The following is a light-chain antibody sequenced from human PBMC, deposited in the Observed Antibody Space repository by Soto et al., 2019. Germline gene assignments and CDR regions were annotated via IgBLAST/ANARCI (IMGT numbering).Light chain of an antibody. J-gene: IGKJ4*01. Sequence: EIVLTQSPGTLSLSPGERATLSCRVSQSVSSSHLARYQQKPGQAPRLLIYGASSRATAIPDRFSGSGSGTDFTFTISRLEPEDFAVYYCQQYGSSPLTFGGGTKVEIK. CDR3: QQYGSSPLT. CDR2: GAS. CDR1: QSVSSSH. V-gene: IGKV3-20*01.